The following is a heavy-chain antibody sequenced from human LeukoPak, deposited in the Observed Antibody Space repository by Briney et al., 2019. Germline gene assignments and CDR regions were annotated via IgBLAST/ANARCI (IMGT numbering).Heavy chain of an antibody. V-gene: IGHV3-74*01. CDR2: INSDGSST. CDR1: GITVNRNW. Sequence: GGSLRLSCVASGITVNRNWMHWVRQAPGKGLVWVSRINSDGSSTTYADSVKGRFTISRDNAKNTLYLQMNSLRAEDTAVYYCARALAEWGRGTLVTVSS. CDR3: ARALAE. J-gene: IGHJ4*02.